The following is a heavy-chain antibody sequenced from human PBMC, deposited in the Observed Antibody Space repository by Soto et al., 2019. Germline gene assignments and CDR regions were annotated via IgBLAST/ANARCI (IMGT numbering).Heavy chain of an antibody. CDR1: GGSFSGHY. CDR2: INHRGST. J-gene: IGHJ5*02. V-gene: IGHV4-34*01. D-gene: IGHD2-2*01. Sequence: SETLSLTCAVYGGSFSGHYWSWIRQPPGKGLEWIGEINHRGSTNYNPSIKSRVTISVDTSKNQFSLKLSSVTAADTAVYYCARPRYCSSTSCYGSNWFDPWGQGTLVTVSS. CDR3: ARPRYCSSTSCYGSNWFDP.